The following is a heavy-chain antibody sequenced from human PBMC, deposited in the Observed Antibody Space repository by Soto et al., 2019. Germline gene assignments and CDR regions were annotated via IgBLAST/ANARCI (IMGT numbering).Heavy chain of an antibody. CDR3: AREVDCSSTSCYFRTLYYYYYYMDV. D-gene: IGHD2-2*01. CDR1: GYTFTSYD. V-gene: IGHV1-8*01. CDR2: MNPNSGNT. J-gene: IGHJ6*03. Sequence: ASVKVSCKASGYTFTSYDINWVRQATGQGLERMGWMNPNSGNTGYAQKFQGRVTMTRNTSISTAYMELSSLRSEDTAVYYCAREVDCSSTSCYFRTLYYYYYYMDVWGKGTTVTVSS.